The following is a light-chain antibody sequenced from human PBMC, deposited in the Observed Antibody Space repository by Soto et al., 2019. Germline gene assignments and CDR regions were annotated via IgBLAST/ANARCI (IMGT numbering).Light chain of an antibody. V-gene: IGKV1-5*01. CDR1: QTIRRW. J-gene: IGKJ1*01. CDR2: DAS. Sequence: IEMTQTPSTLSASVGDRVTIACRASQTIRRWLAWYQQRPGKAPKVLIYDASTLESGVPARFSGSGSETEFTLTISSLQPEDSATYYCQHYNSDPWTFGQGTKVDIK. CDR3: QHYNSDPWT.